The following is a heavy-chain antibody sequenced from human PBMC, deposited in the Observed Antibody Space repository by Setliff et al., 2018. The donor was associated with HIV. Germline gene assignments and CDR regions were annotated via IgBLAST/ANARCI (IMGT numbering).Heavy chain of an antibody. CDR3: TTDRGAMVRGVYDY. J-gene: IGHJ4*02. Sequence: GSLRLSCTTSGFTFGDYAMSWVRQAPGKGLEWVGFIRSKGYGGTIEYAASVKGRFTISSDDSKSIAYLQMNSLKTEDTAVYYCTTDRGAMVRGVYDYWGQGTLVTVSS. CDR2: IRSKGYGGTI. V-gene: IGHV3-49*04. D-gene: IGHD3-10*01. CDR1: GFTFGDYA.